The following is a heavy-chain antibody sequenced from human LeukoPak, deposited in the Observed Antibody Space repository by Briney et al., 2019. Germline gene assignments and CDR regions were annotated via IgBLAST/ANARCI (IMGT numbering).Heavy chain of an antibody. CDR1: GFTFNNYG. Sequence: GGSLRLSCGASGFTFNNYGMNWVRQAPGKGLQWVSAISGSGDNTYYADSVKGRFTISRDNSKNTLYLQMNSLRAEDTAVYYCASYYSRGDAFDIWGQGTMVTVSS. CDR3: ASYYSRGDAFDI. J-gene: IGHJ3*02. CDR2: ISGSGDNT. D-gene: IGHD2-15*01. V-gene: IGHV3-23*01.